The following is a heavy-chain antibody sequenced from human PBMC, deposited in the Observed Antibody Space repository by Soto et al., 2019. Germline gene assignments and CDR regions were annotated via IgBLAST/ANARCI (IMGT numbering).Heavy chain of an antibody. J-gene: IGHJ4*02. D-gene: IGHD1-1*01. CDR2: IYYTGST. Sequence: PSETLSLTCTVSGGSISSYYWGWIRQPPGKGLEWIGCIYYTGSTNYSPSLKSRVTISVDTSKNQFSLKLSSVTAADTAVYYCARVTTLVTGFVYWGQGTLVTVSS. CDR3: ARVTTLVTGFVY. V-gene: IGHV4-59*01. CDR1: GGSISSYY.